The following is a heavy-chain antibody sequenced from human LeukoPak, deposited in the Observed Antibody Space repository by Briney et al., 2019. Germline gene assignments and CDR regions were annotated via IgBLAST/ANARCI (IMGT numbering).Heavy chain of an antibody. J-gene: IGHJ4*02. D-gene: IGHD2-2*01. CDR3: ARIGCSSTSCLRGYFDY. V-gene: IGHV1-8*03. CDR1: GYTFTSYD. CDR2: MNPNSGNT. Sequence: GASVKVSCKASGYTFTSYDINWVRQATGQGLEWMGWMNPNSGNTGYAQKFQGRVTITRNTSISTAYMELSSLRSEDTAVYYCARIGCSSTSCLRGYFDYWGQGTLVTVSS.